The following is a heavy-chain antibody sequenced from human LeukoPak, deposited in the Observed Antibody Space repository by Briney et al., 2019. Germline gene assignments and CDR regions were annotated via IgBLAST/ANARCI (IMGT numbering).Heavy chain of an antibody. V-gene: IGHV3-49*04. CDR3: TRVRIAAAGLGDY. Sequence: SGGSLRLSCTASGFTFGDYAMSWVRQAPGKGLEWVGFIRSKAYGGTTEYAASVKGRFTISRDDSKSIAYLRMNSLKTEDTAVYYCTRVRIAAAGLGDYWGQGTLVTVSS. CDR2: IRSKAYGGTT. CDR1: GFTFGDYA. J-gene: IGHJ4*02. D-gene: IGHD6-13*01.